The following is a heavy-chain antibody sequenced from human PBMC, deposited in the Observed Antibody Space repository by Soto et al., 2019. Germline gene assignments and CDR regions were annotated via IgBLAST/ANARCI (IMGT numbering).Heavy chain of an antibody. CDR3: ARNYSGGRDMPGAFDF. CDR2: IYPGDSET. Sequence: GESLKISCKGSGYSFTSYWIGWVRQMPGKGLEWMGIIYPGDSETTYSPSFQGQVTISADKSSRTAYLQWSSLKASDTAMYFCARNYSGGRDMPGAFDFWGQGTRVIVSS. CDR1: GYSFTSYW. V-gene: IGHV5-51*01. D-gene: IGHD6-13*01. J-gene: IGHJ3*01.